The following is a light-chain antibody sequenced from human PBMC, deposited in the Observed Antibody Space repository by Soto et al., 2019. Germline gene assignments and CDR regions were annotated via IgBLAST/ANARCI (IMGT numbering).Light chain of an antibody. CDR1: SGNIGSYSL. Sequence: QSALTQPASVSGSPGQSITISCTGTSGNIGSYSLVSWYQQYPGKVPKLIIYEVHKRPSGVSDRFSGSKSGATASLVISGLQPEDEADYYCCSYAGSVVFGGGTKLTVL. J-gene: IGLJ2*01. CDR3: CSYAGSVV. V-gene: IGLV2-23*02. CDR2: EVH.